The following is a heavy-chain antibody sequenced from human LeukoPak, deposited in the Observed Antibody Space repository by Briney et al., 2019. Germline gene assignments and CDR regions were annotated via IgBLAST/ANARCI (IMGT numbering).Heavy chain of an antibody. CDR1: GYTFTSYY. CDR2: MNPNSGNT. V-gene: IGHV1-8*03. CDR3: ASWSSGGGFDY. Sequence: ASVKVSCKASGYTFTSYYMHWVRQAPGQGLEWMGWMNPNSGNTGYAQRFQGRVTITRNTSISTAYMELSSLRSEDTAVYYCASWSSGGGFDYWGQGTLVTVSS. J-gene: IGHJ4*02. D-gene: IGHD2-15*01.